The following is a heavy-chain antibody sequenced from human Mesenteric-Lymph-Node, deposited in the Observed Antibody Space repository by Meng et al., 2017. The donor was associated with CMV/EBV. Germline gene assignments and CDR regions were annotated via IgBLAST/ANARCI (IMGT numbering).Heavy chain of an antibody. CDR2: ISTSSTYI. Sequence: GESLKISCVASGFILSSYSVNWVRQAPGKGLEWVSSISTSSTYIYYADSVKGRFTISRDNAKNSLYLQMNSLRADDTAVYYCARSRGRAAPPLYGMDAWGQGTTVTVSS. D-gene: IGHD2-15*01. CDR1: GFILSSYS. V-gene: IGHV3-21*01. J-gene: IGHJ6*02. CDR3: ARSRGRAAPPLYGMDA.